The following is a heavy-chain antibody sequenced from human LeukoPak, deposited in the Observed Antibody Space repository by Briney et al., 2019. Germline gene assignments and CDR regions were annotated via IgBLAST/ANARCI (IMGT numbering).Heavy chain of an antibody. D-gene: IGHD3-10*01. CDR2: VWYDGSHQ. Sequence: GGSLRLSCAASGFPFSGSGMHWVRQAPGKGLEWVAVVWYDGSHQYYADSVKGRFTISRDNSKNTLYLQMNSLRAEDTAVYYCARTMVRGVKFALHDAFDIWGQGTMVTVSS. CDR3: ARTMVRGVKFALHDAFDI. CDR1: GFPFSGSG. V-gene: IGHV3-33*01. J-gene: IGHJ3*02.